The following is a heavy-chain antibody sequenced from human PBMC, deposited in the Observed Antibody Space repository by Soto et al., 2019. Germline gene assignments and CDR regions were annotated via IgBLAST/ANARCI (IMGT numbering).Heavy chain of an antibody. V-gene: IGHV3-21*01. Sequence: EVQLVESGGGLVKPGGSLRLSVAASGFTLSTYTLNWVRRPPGKGWEWFSSISSTSSYIYYTDSVTGRFTISRDNAKNSLHLQMNSLGAGDTAVYYCARETGSYSWNDGLMDVWGQGTTVTVSS. J-gene: IGHJ6*02. CDR1: GFTLSTYT. CDR2: ISSTSSYI. D-gene: IGHD1-20*01. CDR3: ARETGSYSWNDGLMDV.